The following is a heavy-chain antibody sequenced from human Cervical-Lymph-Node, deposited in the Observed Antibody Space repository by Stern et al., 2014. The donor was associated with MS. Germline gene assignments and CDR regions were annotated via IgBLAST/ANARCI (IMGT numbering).Heavy chain of an antibody. Sequence: EVQLVESGGDVVRPGGSLRLSCVASGFTFDDYGMGLVRQAPGKGLEWVSGVNWNGATTGYTDSMKGRFTVSRDNAKNSLYLQMHSLRAEDTAFYYCARRAAAVTYWYFDLWGRGTLVTVSS. CDR3: ARRAAAVTYWYFDL. J-gene: IGHJ2*01. CDR2: VNWNGATT. D-gene: IGHD6-13*01. V-gene: IGHV3-20*04. CDR1: GFTFDDYG.